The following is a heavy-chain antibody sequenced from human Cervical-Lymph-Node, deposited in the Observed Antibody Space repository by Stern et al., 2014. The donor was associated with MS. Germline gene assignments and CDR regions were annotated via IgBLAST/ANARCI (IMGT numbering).Heavy chain of an antibody. CDR2: ISSSSSYI. D-gene: IGHD6-19*01. Sequence: EVQLVESGGGLVKPGGSLRLSCAASGFTFSSYSMNWVRQAPGKGLEWVSSISSSSSYIYYADSVKGRFTISRDNAKNSLYLQMNSLRAEDTAVYYCARVGAQWLPHAHFDYWGQGTLVTVSS. CDR1: GFTFSSYS. CDR3: ARVGAQWLPHAHFDY. J-gene: IGHJ4*02. V-gene: IGHV3-21*01.